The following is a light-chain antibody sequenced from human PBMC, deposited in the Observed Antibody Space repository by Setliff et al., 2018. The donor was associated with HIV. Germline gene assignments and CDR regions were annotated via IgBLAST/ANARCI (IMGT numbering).Light chain of an antibody. Sequence: QSALAQPASVSGSPGQSITLSCTGTSSDVGGYNYVSWYQQHPDKAPKLMIYDVKNRPSGVSDRFSGSKSGNTASLTISGLQAEDEADYYCCSFGSSNTHVFGTGTKVTVL. J-gene: IGLJ1*01. CDR2: DVK. V-gene: IGLV2-14*01. CDR3: CSFGSSNTHV. CDR1: SSDVGGYNY.